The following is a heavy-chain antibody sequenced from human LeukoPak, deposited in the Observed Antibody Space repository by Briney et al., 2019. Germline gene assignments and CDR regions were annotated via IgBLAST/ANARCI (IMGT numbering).Heavy chain of an antibody. CDR3: ARDRASSGWYVY. CDR2: INPNSGGT. J-gene: IGHJ4*02. CDR1: GYTFTGYY. V-gene: IGHV1-2*02. D-gene: IGHD6-19*01. Sequence: ASVKVSCKSSGYTFTGYYMHWVRQAPGQGLEWMGWINPNSGGTNYAQKFQGRVTMTRDTSISTAYMELSRLRPDDKAVYYFARDRASSGWYVYWGQGTLVTVSS.